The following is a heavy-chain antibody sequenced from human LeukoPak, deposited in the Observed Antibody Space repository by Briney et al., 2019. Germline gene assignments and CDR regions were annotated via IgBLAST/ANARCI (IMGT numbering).Heavy chain of an antibody. D-gene: IGHD5-18*01. J-gene: IGHJ4*02. Sequence: SETLSLTCTVSGGSISSYYWSWIRQPPGKGLEWIGYIYYSGSTNYNPSLKSRVTISVDTSKNQFSLKLSSVTAADTAVYYCARLKQLWRPFDYWGQGTLVTVSS. V-gene: IGHV4-59*01. CDR3: ARLKQLWRPFDY. CDR1: GGSISSYY. CDR2: IYYSGST.